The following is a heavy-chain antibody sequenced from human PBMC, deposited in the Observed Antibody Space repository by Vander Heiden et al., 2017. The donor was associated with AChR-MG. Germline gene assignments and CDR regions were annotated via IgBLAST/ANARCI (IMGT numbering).Heavy chain of an antibody. CDR3: ARALPGIAAAGSRNWFDP. D-gene: IGHD6-13*01. V-gene: IGHV1-46*01. J-gene: IGHJ5*02. Sequence: QVQLVQSGAEVKKPGASVKVSCKASGYTFTSYYMHWVRQAPGQGLEWMGIINPSGGSTSYAQKFQGRVTMTRDTSTSTVYMELSSLRSEDTAVYYCARALPGIAAAGSRNWFDPWGQGTLVTVSS. CDR2: INPSGGST. CDR1: GYTFTSYY.